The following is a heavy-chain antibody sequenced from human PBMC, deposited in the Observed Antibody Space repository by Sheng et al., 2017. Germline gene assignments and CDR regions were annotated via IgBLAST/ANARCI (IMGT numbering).Heavy chain of an antibody. V-gene: IGHV3-30*04. CDR1: GFTFSSYA. CDR2: ISYDGSNK. J-gene: IGHJ4*02. Sequence: QVQLVESGGGVVQPGRSLRLSCAASGFTFSSYAIHWVRQAPGKGLEWVAVISYDGSNKYYADSVKGRFTISRDNSKNTLYLQMNSLRAEDTAVYYCARAPGGYSYGWGHYFDYWGQGTLVTVSS. D-gene: IGHD5-18*01. CDR3: ARAPGGYSYGWGHYFDY.